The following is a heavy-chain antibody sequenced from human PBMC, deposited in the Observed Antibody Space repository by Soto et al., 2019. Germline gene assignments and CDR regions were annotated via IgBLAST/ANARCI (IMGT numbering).Heavy chain of an antibody. D-gene: IGHD3-3*01. V-gene: IGHV4-39*01. CDR3: ALIPPTIFGYLNGDY. Sequence: SETLSLTCTVSGGSISSSSYYWGWIRQPPGKGLEWIGSIYYSGSTYYNPSLKSRVTISVDTSKNQFSLKLSSVTAADTAVYYCALIPPTIFGYLNGDYWGQGTLVTVSS. CDR2: IYYSGST. J-gene: IGHJ4*02. CDR1: GGSISSSSYY.